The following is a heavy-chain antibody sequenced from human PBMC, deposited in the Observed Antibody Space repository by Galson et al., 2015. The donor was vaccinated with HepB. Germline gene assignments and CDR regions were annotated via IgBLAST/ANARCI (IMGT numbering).Heavy chain of an antibody. CDR1: GFSLSTSGMC. J-gene: IGHJ4*02. D-gene: IGHD3-22*01. CDR3: ARNKRYDSSGYYWELDY. CDR2: IDWDDDK. Sequence: PALVKPTQTLTLTCTFSGFSLSTSGMCVSWIRQPPGKALEWLALIDWDDDKYYSTSLKTRLTISKDTSKNQVVLTMTNMDPVDTATYYCARNKRYDSSGYYWELDYWGQGTLVTVSS. V-gene: IGHV2-70*01.